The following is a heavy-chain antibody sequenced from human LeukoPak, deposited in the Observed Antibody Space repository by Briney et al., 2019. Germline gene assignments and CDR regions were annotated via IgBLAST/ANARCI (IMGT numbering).Heavy chain of an antibody. Sequence: PGGSLRLSCAASGFTVSSNYMSWVRQAPGKGLEWVSVIYSGGSTYYADSVKGRFTISRDNSKNTLYLQMNSLRAEDTAVYYCASSYDILTGHGMDVWGQGTTVTVSS. CDR1: GFTVSSNY. CDR3: ASSYDILTGHGMDV. D-gene: IGHD3-9*01. V-gene: IGHV3-53*01. J-gene: IGHJ6*02. CDR2: IYSGGST.